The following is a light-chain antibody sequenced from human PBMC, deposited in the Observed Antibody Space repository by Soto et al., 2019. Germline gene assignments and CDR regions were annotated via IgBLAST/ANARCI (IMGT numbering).Light chain of an antibody. CDR1: SSDVGSYNL. CDR2: EVS. CDR3: CSYAGSSTYV. V-gene: IGLV2-23*02. J-gene: IGLJ1*01. Sequence: QSALTQPASVSGSPGQSITISCTGTSSDVGSYNLVSWYQQHPGKAPKVMIYEVSKRPSGVPNLFSGSKSGNTASLTISWLQAEDEADYYCCSYAGSSTYVFGTGTKLTVL.